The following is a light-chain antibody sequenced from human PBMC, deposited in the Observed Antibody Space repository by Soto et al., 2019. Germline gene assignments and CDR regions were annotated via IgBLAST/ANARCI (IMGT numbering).Light chain of an antibody. V-gene: IGLV1-44*01. Sequence: SVLTQPPSAYGTPGQIVAISCSGSRSNIGSNTGTWYQQLPGTAPKLLIYSTSQRSSGVPGRFSGSKSGASASLSISGLQSEDEADYYCAAWDDRLDVYVFGTGTKVTVL. J-gene: IGLJ1*01. CDR2: STS. CDR1: RSNIGSNT. CDR3: AAWDDRLDVYV.